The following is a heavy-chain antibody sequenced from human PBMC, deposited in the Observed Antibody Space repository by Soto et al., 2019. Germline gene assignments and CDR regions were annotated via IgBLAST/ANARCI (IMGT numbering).Heavy chain of an antibody. CDR1: GYSISSGYY. CDR3: ARKGTVTTGRSKDNWFDP. Sequence: SETLSLTCTVSGYSISSGYYWGWIRQPPGKGLEWIGSIYHSGSTYYNPSLKSRVTISVDTSKNQFSLKLSSVTAADTAVYYCARKGTVTTGRSKDNWFDPWGQGTLVTVSS. V-gene: IGHV4-38-2*02. CDR2: IYHSGST. D-gene: IGHD4-17*01. J-gene: IGHJ5*02.